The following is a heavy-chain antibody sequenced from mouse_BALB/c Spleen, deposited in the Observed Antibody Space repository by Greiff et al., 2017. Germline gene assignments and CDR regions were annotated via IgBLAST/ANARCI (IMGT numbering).Heavy chain of an antibody. D-gene: IGHD4-1*01. Sequence: EVQLVESGPGLVKPSQSLSLTCTVTGYSITSDYAWNWIRQFPGNKLEWMGYISYSGSTSYNPSLKSRISITRDTSKNQFFLQLNSVTTEDTATYYCARGGLGPFDYWGQGTTLTVSS. J-gene: IGHJ2*01. CDR3: ARGGLGPFDY. CDR2: ISYSGST. CDR1: GYSITSDYA. V-gene: IGHV3-2*02.